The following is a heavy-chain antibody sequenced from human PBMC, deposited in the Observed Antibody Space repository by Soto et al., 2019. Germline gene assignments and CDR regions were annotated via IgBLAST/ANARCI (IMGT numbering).Heavy chain of an antibody. CDR1: GGTFSSYT. CDR3: ARDRYYGSGSHHHDAFDI. CDR2: IIPILGIA. Sequence: SVKVSCKASGGTFSSYTISWVRQAPGQGLEWMGRIIPILGIANYAQKFQGRVTITADKSTSTAYMELSSLRSEDTAVYYCARDRYYGSGSHHHDAFDIWGQGTMVTVSS. J-gene: IGHJ3*02. V-gene: IGHV1-69*04. D-gene: IGHD3-10*01.